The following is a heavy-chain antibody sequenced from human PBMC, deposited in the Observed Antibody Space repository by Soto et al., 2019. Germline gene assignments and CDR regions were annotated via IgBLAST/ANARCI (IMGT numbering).Heavy chain of an antibody. J-gene: IGHJ4*02. Sequence: ASVKVSCKASGYTFTSYGISWVRQAPGQGLEWMGWISAYNGNTNYAQKLQGRVTMTTDTSTSTAYMELRSLRSDDTAVYYCASSPLEYDSSGYYNWGQGTLVTVSS. CDR2: ISAYNGNT. D-gene: IGHD3-22*01. CDR3: ASSPLEYDSSGYYN. V-gene: IGHV1-18*01. CDR1: GYTFTSYG.